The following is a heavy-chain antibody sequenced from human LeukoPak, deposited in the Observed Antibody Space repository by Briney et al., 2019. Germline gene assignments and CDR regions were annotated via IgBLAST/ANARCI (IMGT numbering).Heavy chain of an antibody. J-gene: IGHJ4*02. Sequence: GGSLRLSCAASGFTFSNYGMHWVRQAPGKGLEWVAFMRYDGSNKYYADSVKGRFTISRDNSKNTLYLQMNSLRAEDTAVYYCARDRVSGDYYDSSGPSDYWGQGTLVTVSS. CDR1: GFTFSNYG. D-gene: IGHD3-22*01. V-gene: IGHV3-30*02. CDR2: MRYDGSNK. CDR3: ARDRVSGDYYDSSGPSDY.